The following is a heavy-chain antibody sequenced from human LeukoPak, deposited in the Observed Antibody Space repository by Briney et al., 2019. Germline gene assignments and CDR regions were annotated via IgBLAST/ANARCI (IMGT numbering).Heavy chain of an antibody. D-gene: IGHD1-1*01. J-gene: IGHJ4*02. V-gene: IGHV1-69*04. CDR2: IIPILGIA. Sequence: SVKVSCKASGGTFSSYAISWVGQAPGQGLEWMGRIIPILGIANYAQKFQGRVTITADKSTSTAYMELSSLRSEDTAVYYCARGGWNDPGYYFDYWGQGTLVTVSS. CDR1: GGTFSSYA. CDR3: ARGGWNDPGYYFDY.